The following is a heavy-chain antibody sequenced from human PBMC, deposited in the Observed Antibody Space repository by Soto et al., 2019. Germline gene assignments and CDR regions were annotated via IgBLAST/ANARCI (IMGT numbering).Heavy chain of an antibody. CDR2: ISGSGGST. D-gene: IGHD4-17*01. CDR1: GFTFSSYA. Sequence: PGGSLRLSCAASGFTFSSYAMSWVRQAPGKGLEWVSAISGSGGSTYYADSVKGRFTLSRDNSKNTLYLQMNSLRAEDTAVYYCAKDLGGCGDYDSYYYYVDVWGTGTPVTVPS. V-gene: IGHV3-23*01. J-gene: IGHJ6*03. CDR3: AKDLGGCGDYDSYYYYVDV.